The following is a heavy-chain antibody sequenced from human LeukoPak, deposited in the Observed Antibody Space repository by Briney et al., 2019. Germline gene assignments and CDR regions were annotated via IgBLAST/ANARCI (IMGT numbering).Heavy chain of an antibody. D-gene: IGHD4-17*01. V-gene: IGHV3-21*01. CDR3: ARDGDYSNYYYYYMDV. J-gene: IGHJ6*03. CDR2: ISSSSSYI. Sequence: GGSLRLSCAASGFTFRSYSMNWVRQAPGKGLEWVSSISSSSSYIYYADSIKGRFTISRDNAKNSLYLQMNSLRAEDTAVYYCARDGDYSNYYYYYMDVWGKGTTVTVSS. CDR1: GFTFRSYS.